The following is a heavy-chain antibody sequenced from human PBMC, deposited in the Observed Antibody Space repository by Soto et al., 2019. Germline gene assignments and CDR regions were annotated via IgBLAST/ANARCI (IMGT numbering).Heavy chain of an antibody. J-gene: IGHJ6*03. CDR2: MNPNSGNT. V-gene: IGHV1-8*01. D-gene: IGHD6-6*01. CDR1: GYTFTSYD. Sequence: ASVKVSCKASGYTFTSYDINWVRQATGQGLERMGWMNPNSGNTGYAQKFQGRVTMTRNTSISTAYMELSSLRSEDTAVYYCARGSYSSSHWSRPYYYYYYMDVWGKGTTVTVSS. CDR3: ARGSYSSSHWSRPYYYYYYMDV.